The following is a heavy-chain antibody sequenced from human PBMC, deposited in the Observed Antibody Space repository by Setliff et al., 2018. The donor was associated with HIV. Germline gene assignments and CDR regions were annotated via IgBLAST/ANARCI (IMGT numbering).Heavy chain of an antibody. Sequence: PGESLKISCKGSGYSFTNYWIGWVRQMSGKGLEWMGFIYPGDSETRYSPSLLGQVTISADKSIRTAYLQWSSLKASGTAMYYCARLSGLYYYDSSGYYYGHYFDYWGQGTLVTVSS. V-gene: IGHV5-51*01. CDR2: IYPGDSET. CDR1: GYSFTNYW. CDR3: ARLSGLYYYDSSGYYYGHYFDY. J-gene: IGHJ4*02. D-gene: IGHD3-22*01.